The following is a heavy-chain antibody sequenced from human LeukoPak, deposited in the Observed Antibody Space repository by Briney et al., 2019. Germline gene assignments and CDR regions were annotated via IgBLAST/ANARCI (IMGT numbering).Heavy chain of an antibody. D-gene: IGHD2-2*01. J-gene: IGHJ4*02. CDR1: GFTFSSYA. CDR2: ISSNGGST. CDR3: VKGLWDCSSTSCSPTFDY. Sequence: GGSLRLSCSASGFTFSSYAMHWVRQAPGKGLEYVSAISSNGGSTYYADSVKGRFTISRDNSKNTLYLQMSSLRAEDTAVYYCVKGLWDCSSTSCSPTFDYWGQGTLVTVSS. V-gene: IGHV3-64D*06.